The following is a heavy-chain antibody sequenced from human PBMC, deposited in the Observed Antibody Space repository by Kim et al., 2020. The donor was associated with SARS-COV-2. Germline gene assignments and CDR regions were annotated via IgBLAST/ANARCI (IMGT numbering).Heavy chain of an antibody. CDR3: ARAVSGWDPGQFDP. Sequence: SETLSLTCTVSGGSISSYYWSWIRQPPGKGLEWIGYIYYSGSTNYNPSLKSRVTISVDTSKNQFSLTLSSVTAADTAVYYCARAVSGWDPGQFDPWGQGTLVTVSS. CDR2: IYYSGST. V-gene: IGHV4-59*01. J-gene: IGHJ5*02. CDR1: GGSISSYY. D-gene: IGHD6-19*01.